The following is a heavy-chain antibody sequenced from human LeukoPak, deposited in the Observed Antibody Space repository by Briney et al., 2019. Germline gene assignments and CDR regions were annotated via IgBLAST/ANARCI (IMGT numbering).Heavy chain of an antibody. Sequence: SETLSLTCTVSGGSISSYWSWIRQPAGKGLEWIGRIYGSGTTTYNPSLKSRVSMSLDTSKNQFSLKLSSVTAADTAVYYCARGGSYLSAFDIWGQGTMVTVSS. CDR1: GGSISSY. CDR3: ARGGSYLSAFDI. V-gene: IGHV4-4*07. CDR2: IYGSGTT. J-gene: IGHJ3*02. D-gene: IGHD1-26*01.